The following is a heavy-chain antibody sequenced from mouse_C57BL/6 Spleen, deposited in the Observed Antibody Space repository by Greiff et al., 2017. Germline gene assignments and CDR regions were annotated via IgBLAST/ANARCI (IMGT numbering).Heavy chain of an antibody. CDR3: TRYALCYYGNYDYAMDY. V-gene: IGHV1-15*01. D-gene: IGHD2-1*01. CDR2: IDPETGGT. CDR1: GYTFTDYE. Sequence: VQVVESGAELVRPGASVTLSCKASGYTFTDYEMHWVKQTPVHGLEWIGAIDPETGGTAYNQKFKGKAILTADKSSSTAYMELRSLTSEDSAVYYCTRYALCYYGNYDYAMDYWGQGTSDTVSS. J-gene: IGHJ4*01.